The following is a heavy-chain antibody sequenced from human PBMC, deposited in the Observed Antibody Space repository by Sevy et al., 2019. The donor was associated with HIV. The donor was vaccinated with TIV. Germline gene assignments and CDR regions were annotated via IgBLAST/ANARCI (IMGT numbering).Heavy chain of an antibody. CDR1: GGSISSGGYY. V-gene: IGHV4-31*03. CDR3: ARDRRAVNYYYYYMDV. D-gene: IGHD1-26*01. J-gene: IGHJ6*03. CDR2: IYYSGST. Sequence: LSLTCTVSGGSISSGGYYWSWIRQHPGKGLEWIGYIYYSGSTYYNPSLKSRVTISVDTSKNQFSLKLGSVTAADTAVYYCARDRRAVNYYYYYMDVWGKGTTVTVSS.